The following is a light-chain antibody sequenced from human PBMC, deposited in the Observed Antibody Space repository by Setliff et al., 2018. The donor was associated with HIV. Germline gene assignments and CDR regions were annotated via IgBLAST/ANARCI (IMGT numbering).Light chain of an antibody. CDR2: EDN. CDR3: LSYDGSNRWV. CDR1: RGSIADNF. V-gene: IGLV6-57*01. Sequence: NFMLTQAHSVSESPGKTVTISCTRSRGSIADNFVQWHRQRPGSSPTVVIFEDNQRPSGVPDRFSGSIDTSSNTASLTISGLKTEDEADYYCLSYDGSNRWVFGGGTQLTVL. J-gene: IGLJ3*02.